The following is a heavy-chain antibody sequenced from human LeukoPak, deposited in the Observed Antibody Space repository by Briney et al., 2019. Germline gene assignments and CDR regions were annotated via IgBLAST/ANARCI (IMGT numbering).Heavy chain of an antibody. CDR1: GGTFSSYA. CDR2: IIPIFGTA. D-gene: IGHD4-17*01. V-gene: IGHV1-69*01. CDR3: ARDLGDYGDFNWFDP. Sequence: ASVKVSCKASGGTFSSYAISWVRQAPGQGLEWMGGIIPIFGTANYAQKFQGRVTITADESTSTAYMELSSLRSEDTAVYYCARDLGDYGDFNWFDPWGQGTLVTVSP. J-gene: IGHJ5*02.